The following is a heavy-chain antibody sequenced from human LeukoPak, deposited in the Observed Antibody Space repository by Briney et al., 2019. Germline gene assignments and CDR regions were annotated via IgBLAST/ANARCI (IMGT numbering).Heavy chain of an antibody. Sequence: GGSLRLSCVASGFTFSSHWMTWVRQAPGKGLEWVANIKQDGSEKYYVDSVKGRFTISRDNAKKSLDLQMNSLSAEDTAVYYCARTYYGSGSRYNPIDYWGQGTLVTVSS. J-gene: IGHJ4*02. V-gene: IGHV3-7*01. CDR3: ARTYYGSGSRYNPIDY. CDR1: GFTFSSHW. CDR2: IKQDGSEK. D-gene: IGHD3-10*01.